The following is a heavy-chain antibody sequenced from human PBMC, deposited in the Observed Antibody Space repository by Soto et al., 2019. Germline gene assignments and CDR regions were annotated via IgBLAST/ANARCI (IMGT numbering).Heavy chain of an antibody. CDR2: IIPIFGTA. J-gene: IGHJ5*02. V-gene: IGHV1-69*13. CDR1: GGTFSSYA. Sequence: SVKVSCKASGGTFSSYAISWVRQAPGQGLEWMGGIIPIFGTANYAQKFQGRVTITADESTSTAYMELSGLRSEDTAVYYCARSLSGGAYCSGGSCYWFDPWGQGTLVTVSS. CDR3: ARSLSGGAYCSGGSCYWFDP. D-gene: IGHD2-15*01.